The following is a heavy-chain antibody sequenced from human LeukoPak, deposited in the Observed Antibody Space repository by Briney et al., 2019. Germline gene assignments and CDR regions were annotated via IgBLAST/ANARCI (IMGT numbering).Heavy chain of an antibody. V-gene: IGHV4-31*03. J-gene: IGHJ4*02. D-gene: IGHD5-12*01. CDR1: GGSISSGGHY. CDR3: AITRKSSGYDFDQ. Sequence: SQTLSLTCTVSGGSISSGGHYWTWIRQRPGKGLEWLGFLYSSGSTSYIPSLRSRLTMSADTSKSQFSLNLSSVTAADTAVYYCAITRKSSGYDFDQWGQGTLVTVSS. CDR2: LYSSGST.